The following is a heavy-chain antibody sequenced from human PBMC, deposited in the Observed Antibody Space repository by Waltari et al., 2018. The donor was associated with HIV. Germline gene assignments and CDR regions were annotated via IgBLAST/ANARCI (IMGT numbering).Heavy chain of an antibody. CDR3: ARGLSYFDGKPLPWYLDL. J-gene: IGHJ2*01. V-gene: IGHV3-48*02. Sequence: SGGGSIQPGGSLRLPCVASGFSLSSYRFLRRRQTPGKPLEWVSYMGTTPTARYYEDSVRDRFTVFADKTKQSVYLQISNLQDEDSAVYYCARGLSYFDGKPLPWYLDLWGRGSRVTVAS. CDR2: MGTTPTAR. CDR1: GFSLSSYR. D-gene: IGHD3-9*01.